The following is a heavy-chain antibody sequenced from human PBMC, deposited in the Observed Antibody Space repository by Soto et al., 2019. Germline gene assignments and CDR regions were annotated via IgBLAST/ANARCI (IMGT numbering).Heavy chain of an antibody. Sequence: GGSLRLSCAASGFTFSSYGMHWVRQAPGKGLEWVAVIWYDGSNKYYADSVKGRLTISRDNSKNTLYLQMNSLRAEDTAVYYCARGPPHYDFWSGYPGLDYYYYMDVWGKGTTVTVSS. CDR2: IWYDGSNK. CDR1: GFTFSSYG. J-gene: IGHJ6*03. CDR3: ARGPPHYDFWSGYPGLDYYYYMDV. V-gene: IGHV3-33*01. D-gene: IGHD3-3*01.